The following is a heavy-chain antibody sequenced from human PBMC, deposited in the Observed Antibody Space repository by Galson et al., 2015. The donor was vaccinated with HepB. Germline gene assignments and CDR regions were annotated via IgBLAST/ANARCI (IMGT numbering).Heavy chain of an antibody. V-gene: IGHV3-21*01. CDR3: ARDRGTAMIKYNWFDP. CDR2: ISTSSRYI. Sequence: SLRLSCAASGFTFSSYTMNWVRQAPGKGLEWVSSISTSSRYIYYADSVKGRFTISRDNAKNSLFLQMNSLRGEDTAVYYCARDRGTAMIKYNWFDPWGQGTLVTVSS. J-gene: IGHJ5*02. D-gene: IGHD5-18*01. CDR1: GFTFSSYT.